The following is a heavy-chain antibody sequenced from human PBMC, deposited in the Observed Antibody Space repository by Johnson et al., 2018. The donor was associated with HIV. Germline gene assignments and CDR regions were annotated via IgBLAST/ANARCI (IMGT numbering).Heavy chain of an antibody. CDR2: IWYDGSNK. J-gene: IGHJ3*02. CDR3: AKDLVDTAMDDAFDI. V-gene: IGHV3-30*18. D-gene: IGHD5-18*01. Sequence: QVQLVESGGGVVQPGRSLRLSCVASGFTFSSYGIHWVRQAPGKGLEWVAVIWYDGSNKYYADSVKGRFTISRDNSKDTLYLQMNSLRAEDTAVYYCAKDLVDTAMDDAFDIWGQGTMVTVSS. CDR1: GFTFSSYG.